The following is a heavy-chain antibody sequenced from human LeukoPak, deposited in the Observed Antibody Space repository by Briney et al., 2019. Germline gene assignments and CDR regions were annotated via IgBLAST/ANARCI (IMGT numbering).Heavy chain of an antibody. J-gene: IGHJ4*02. CDR2: INLNSGGT. Sequence: ASVKVSCKASGYTFTGYYMHWVRQAPGQGLEWMGWINLNSGGTNYAQKFQGRVTMTGDTSISTAYMELSRLRSDDTAVYYCVGYDLPFDYWGQGTLVTVSS. D-gene: IGHD3-3*01. CDR1: GYTFTGYY. V-gene: IGHV1-2*02. CDR3: VGYDLPFDY.